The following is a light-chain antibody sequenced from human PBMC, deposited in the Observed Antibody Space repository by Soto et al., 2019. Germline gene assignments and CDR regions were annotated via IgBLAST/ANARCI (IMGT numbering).Light chain of an antibody. J-gene: IGLJ1*01. CDR3: SSYAGSTRYV. CDR2: EVS. Sequence: QSVLTQPPSASGSPGQSVTISCTGSSSDVGGYNYVSWYQQHPGKAPKLMIYEVSKRPSGVPDRFSSSKSRNTASLSVSGLQVEDVADYYCSSYAGSTRYVFGSWTKVTV. V-gene: IGLV2-8*01. CDR1: SSDVGGYNY.